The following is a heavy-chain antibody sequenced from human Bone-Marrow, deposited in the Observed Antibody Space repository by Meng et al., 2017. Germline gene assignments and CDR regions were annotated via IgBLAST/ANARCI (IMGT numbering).Heavy chain of an antibody. CDR1: GYTFTGYY. Sequence: GRLGHFGAEVKKPGASLKAPCKAAGYTFTGYYMHWVRQAPGQGLEWMGIINPSGGSTSYAQKFQGRVTMTRDTSTSTVYMELSSLRSEDTAVYYCVRDGTTVTKNCFDYWGQGTLVTVSS. V-gene: IGHV1-46*01. CDR2: INPSGGST. D-gene: IGHD4-17*01. CDR3: VRDGTTVTKNCFDY. J-gene: IGHJ4*02.